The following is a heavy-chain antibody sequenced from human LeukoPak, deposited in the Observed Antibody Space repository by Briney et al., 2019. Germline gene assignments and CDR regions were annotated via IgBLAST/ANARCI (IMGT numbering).Heavy chain of an antibody. CDR2: IWYDGSNK. CDR3: ARDGGTSHFDY. V-gene: IGHV3-33*01. Sequence: TGRSLRLSCAASGFMFSSSGMHWVRQAPGKGLEWVAVIWYDGSNKYSADSVKGRFTISRDNSNNTLYLQMNSLRAEDTAVYYCARDGGTSHFDYWGQGTLVSVSS. J-gene: IGHJ4*02. D-gene: IGHD4-23*01. CDR1: GFMFSSSG.